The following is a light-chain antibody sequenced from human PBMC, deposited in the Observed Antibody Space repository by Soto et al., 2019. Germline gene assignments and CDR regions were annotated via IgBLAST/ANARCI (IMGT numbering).Light chain of an antibody. CDR2: DAS. CDR1: QSVSSSY. J-gene: IGKJ1*01. Sequence: EIVLTQSPATLSLSPGERATLSCGASQSVSSSYLAWYQQKPGLAPRLLIYDASSRATGIPDRFSGSGSVTDFTLTISRLEPEDFAVYYCQQYDSSPRTFGQGTKVEIK. V-gene: IGKV3D-20*01. CDR3: QQYDSSPRT.